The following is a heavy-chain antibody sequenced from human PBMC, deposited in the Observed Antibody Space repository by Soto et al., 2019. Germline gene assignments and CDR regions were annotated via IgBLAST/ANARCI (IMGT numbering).Heavy chain of an antibody. V-gene: IGHV1-69*01. Sequence: QVQLVQSGAEVKKPGSSVKVSCKASGGTFSSYAISWVRQAPGQGLEWMGGIIPIFGTANYAQKFQGRVTITADESTSTAYMELSSLRSEDTAVYYCARGLITMVWGVTFVPGNDYYYYGMDVWGQGTTVTVSS. J-gene: IGHJ6*02. CDR2: IIPIFGTA. CDR3: ARGLITMVWGVTFVPGNDYYYYGMDV. D-gene: IGHD3-10*01. CDR1: GGTFSSYA.